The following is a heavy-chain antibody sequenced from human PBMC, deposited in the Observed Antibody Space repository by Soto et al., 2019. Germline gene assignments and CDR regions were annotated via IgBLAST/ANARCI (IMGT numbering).Heavy chain of an antibody. CDR2: ISSSGSTI. CDR1: GFTFSDYY. D-gene: IGHD2-15*01. Sequence: GGSLRLSCAASGFTFSDYYMSWIRQAPGKGLEWVSYISSSGSTIYYADSVKGRFTISRDNAKNSLYLQMNSLRAEDTAVYYCARDARGYCSGGSCYGDAFDIWGQGTMVTVSS. J-gene: IGHJ3*02. CDR3: ARDARGYCSGGSCYGDAFDI. V-gene: IGHV3-11*01.